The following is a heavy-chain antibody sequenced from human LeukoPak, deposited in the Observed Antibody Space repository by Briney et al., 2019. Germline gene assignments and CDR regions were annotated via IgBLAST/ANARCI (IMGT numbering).Heavy chain of an antibody. V-gene: IGHV4-38-2*02. D-gene: IGHD2-8*01. Sequence: SETLSLTCTVSGYSISSGYYWGWIRQPPGKGREWIGSIYHSGSTYYNPSLKSRVTISVDTSKNQFSLKLSSVTAADTAVYYCARAPNPRRFDYWGQGTLVTVSS. CDR2: IYHSGST. CDR1: GYSISSGYY. J-gene: IGHJ4*02. CDR3: ARAPNPRRFDY.